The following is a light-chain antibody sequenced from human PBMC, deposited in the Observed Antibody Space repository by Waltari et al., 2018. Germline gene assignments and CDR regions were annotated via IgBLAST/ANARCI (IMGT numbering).Light chain of an antibody. V-gene: IGLV2-23*01. CDR3: CSYAGSSTWV. J-gene: IGLJ3*02. CDR2: EGS. CDR1: SSHVGSYNL. Sequence: QSALTQPAPVSGSPGQSLTIPCPGTSSHVGSYNLVHWYQQQPGKAPKLMIYEGSKRPSGVSNRFSGSKSGNTASLTISGLQAEDEADYYCCSYAGSSTWVFGGGTKLTVL.